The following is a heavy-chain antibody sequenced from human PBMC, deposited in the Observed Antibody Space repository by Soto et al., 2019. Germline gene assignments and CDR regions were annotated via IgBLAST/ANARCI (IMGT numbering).Heavy chain of an antibody. CDR2: INHSGST. CDR3: ARVTRPARIAAAGRFFGY. V-gene: IGHV4-34*01. CDR1: GGSFSGYY. D-gene: IGHD6-13*01. J-gene: IGHJ4*02. Sequence: SETLSLTCAVYGGSFSGYYWSWIRQPPGKGLEWIGEINHSGSTNYNPSLKSRVTISVDTSKNQFSLKLSSVTAADTAVYYCARVTRPARIAAAGRFFGYWGQGTLVTVSS.